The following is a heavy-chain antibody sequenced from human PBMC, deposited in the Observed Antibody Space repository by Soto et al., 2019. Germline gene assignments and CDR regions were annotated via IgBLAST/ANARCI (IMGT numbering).Heavy chain of an antibody. CDR1: GYTLTELS. CDR2: FDPEDGET. V-gene: IGHV1-24*01. D-gene: IGHD1-26*01. Sequence: ASVKVSCKVSGYTLTELSMHWVRQAPGKGLEWMGGFDPEDGETIYAQKFQGRVTMTEDTSTDTAYMELSSLRSEDTAVYYCATDLEEVGATGYWGQGTLVTVSS. J-gene: IGHJ4*02. CDR3: ATDLEEVGATGY.